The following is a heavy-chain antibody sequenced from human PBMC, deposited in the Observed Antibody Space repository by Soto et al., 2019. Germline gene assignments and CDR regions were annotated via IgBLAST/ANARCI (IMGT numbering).Heavy chain of an antibody. Sequence: SGPTLVNPTQTLTLTCTFSGFSLSTSGMCVSWIRQPPGKAQGWLALIDWDDDKYYSTSLKTRLTISKDTSKNQLVLTMTNMDPVDTATYYCARMSSACINAFDIWGQGTMVTVSS. D-gene: IGHD6-19*01. J-gene: IGHJ3*02. CDR3: ARMSSACINAFDI. V-gene: IGHV2-70*01. CDR1: GFSLSTSGMC. CDR2: IDWDDDK.